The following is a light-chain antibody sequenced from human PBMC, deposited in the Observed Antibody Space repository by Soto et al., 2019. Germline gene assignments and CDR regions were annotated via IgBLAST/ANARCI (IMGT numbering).Light chain of an antibody. CDR1: QSVPSN. V-gene: IGKV3-15*01. CDR2: DTS. J-gene: IGKJ4*01. Sequence: EIVLTQSPGTLSLSPGEIATLSCRASQSVPSNYLAWYQQKPGQTPRLLIYDTSTRATGVPTRFSGSRSGAEFTLTINSLQSEDFAVYYCQPYNNWPRTFGGGTKVDIK. CDR3: QPYNNWPRT.